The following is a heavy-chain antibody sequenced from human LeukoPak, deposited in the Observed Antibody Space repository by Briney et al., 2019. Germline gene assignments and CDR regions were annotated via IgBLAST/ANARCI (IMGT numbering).Heavy chain of an antibody. CDR2: IDNGGSYT. D-gene: IGHD3-22*01. J-gene: IGHJ4*02. V-gene: IGHV3-74*01. CDR3: ARDLPISDSSGYYLDY. CDR1: GFTFSSYW. Sequence: GGSLRLSCAASGFTFSSYWKHWVRQAPGKGLEWVSRIDNGGSYTSYADSVKGRFTISRDNAKNTLHLQMSSLRAEDTAVYYCARDLPISDSSGYYLDYWGQGAVVTVSS.